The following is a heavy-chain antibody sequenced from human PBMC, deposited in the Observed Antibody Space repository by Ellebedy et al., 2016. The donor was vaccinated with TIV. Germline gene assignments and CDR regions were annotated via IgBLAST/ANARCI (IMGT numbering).Heavy chain of an antibody. Sequence: AASVKVSCKTSGYTFTGFYMHWVRQAPGQGLEWMGWTNPSSGGSAYSQKFQGRVTMTRDNFISTGYMELNNLQSDDTAVYYCARAEFTSGWSTFDHWGQGTLVTVSS. CDR3: ARAEFTSGWSTFDH. CDR2: TNPSSGGS. V-gene: IGHV1-2*02. CDR1: GYTFTGFY. J-gene: IGHJ4*02. D-gene: IGHD6-19*01.